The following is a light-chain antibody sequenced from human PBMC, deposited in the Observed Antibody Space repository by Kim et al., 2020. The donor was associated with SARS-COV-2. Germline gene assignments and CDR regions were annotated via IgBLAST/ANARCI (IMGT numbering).Light chain of an antibody. CDR2: GAS. CDR3: HQYHNRPWT. Sequence: EIVMTQSPATLSLSPGERVTLSCRASQSISSNLAWYQQKPGQAPRLLIYGASTTATGTPARFSGSGSGTEFTLTISSLHSEDFAVYCCHQYHNRPWTFGEGTKVDIK. V-gene: IGKV3-15*01. CDR1: QSISSN. J-gene: IGKJ1*01.